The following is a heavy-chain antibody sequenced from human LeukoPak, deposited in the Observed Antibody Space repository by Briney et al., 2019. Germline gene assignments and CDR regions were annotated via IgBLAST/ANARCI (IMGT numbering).Heavy chain of an antibody. J-gene: IGHJ3*02. V-gene: IGHV3-30*03. D-gene: IGHD3-3*01. CDR2: ISYDGSNK. CDR3: ARDNRITIFNLPGTFDI. Sequence: PGGSLRLSCAASRFTFSSYGMHWVRQAPGKGLEWVAVISYDGSNKYYTDSVKGRFTISRDNSKNTLYLQMNSLRAEDTAVYCCARDNRITIFNLPGTFDIWGQGTMVTVSS. CDR1: RFTFSSYG.